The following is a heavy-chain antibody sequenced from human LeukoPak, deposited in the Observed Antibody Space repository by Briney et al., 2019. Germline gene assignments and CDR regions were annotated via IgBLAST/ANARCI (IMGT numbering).Heavy chain of an antibody. CDR3: ARGMSSGRYAVDI. V-gene: IGHV3-48*01. CDR1: GFTFSSFS. J-gene: IGHJ3*02. D-gene: IGHD6-19*01. Sequence: GSLRLSCAGSGFTFSSFSMNWVRPAPGKGLEWVSYISSSSSTIYYADSVKGRFTISRDNAKDSLYLQMNSLRAEDTAVYYCARGMSSGRYAVDIWGQGTMVTVSS. CDR2: ISSSSSTI.